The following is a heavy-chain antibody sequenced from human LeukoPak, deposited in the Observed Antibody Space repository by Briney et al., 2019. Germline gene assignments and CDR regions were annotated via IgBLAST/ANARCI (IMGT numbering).Heavy chain of an antibody. CDR2: IDHSGST. CDR3: ARVSPYYDILTLPIDY. D-gene: IGHD3-9*01. Sequence: SETLSLTCAVYGGSFSGYYWSWIRQPPGKGLEWIGEIDHSGSTNYNPSLKSRVTISVDTSKNQFSLKLSSVTAADTAVYYCARVSPYYDILTLPIDYWGQGTLVTVSS. V-gene: IGHV4-34*01. CDR1: GGSFSGYY. J-gene: IGHJ4*02.